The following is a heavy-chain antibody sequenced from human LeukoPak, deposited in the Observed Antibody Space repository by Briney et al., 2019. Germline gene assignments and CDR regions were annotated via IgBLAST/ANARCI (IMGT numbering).Heavy chain of an antibody. Sequence: GGSLRLSCAASGFTVSSNYMSWVRQAPGKGLEWVSVIYSGGSTYYADSVKGRFTISRDNSKNTLYLQMNSLRAEDTAVYYCARGSSSWPRHDIWGQGTMVTVSS. J-gene: IGHJ3*02. V-gene: IGHV3-66*01. CDR2: IYSGGST. D-gene: IGHD6-13*01. CDR3: ARGSSSWPRHDI. CDR1: GFTVSSNY.